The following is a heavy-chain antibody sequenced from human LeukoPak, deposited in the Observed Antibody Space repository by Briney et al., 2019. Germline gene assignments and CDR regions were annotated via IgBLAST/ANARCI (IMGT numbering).Heavy chain of an antibody. Sequence: GGSLRLSCAASGFTFSSYWMSWVRQAPGKGLEWVANIKQDGSEKYYVDSVKGRFTISRDNAKNSLYLQMNSLRAEDTAVYYCAKDLGNIAAAGMEISFDYWGQGTLVTVSS. CDR1: GFTFSSYW. D-gene: IGHD6-13*01. V-gene: IGHV3-7*03. CDR2: IKQDGSEK. CDR3: AKDLGNIAAAGMEISFDY. J-gene: IGHJ4*02.